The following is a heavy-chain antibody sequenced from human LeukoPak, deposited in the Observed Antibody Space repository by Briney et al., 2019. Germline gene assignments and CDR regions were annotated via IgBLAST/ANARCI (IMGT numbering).Heavy chain of an antibody. CDR3: ARGGAVTTFYYYYMGV. Sequence: ASVKVSCKASGYTFTSYDITWVRQATGQGLEWMGWMNPNSGNTGYPQKFQGRLTITRNISISTIYMELSSLTSEDTAVYYCARGGAVTTFYYYYMGVWGKGTTVTVSS. D-gene: IGHD4-17*01. J-gene: IGHJ6*03. V-gene: IGHV1-8*03. CDR1: GYTFTSYD. CDR2: MNPNSGNT.